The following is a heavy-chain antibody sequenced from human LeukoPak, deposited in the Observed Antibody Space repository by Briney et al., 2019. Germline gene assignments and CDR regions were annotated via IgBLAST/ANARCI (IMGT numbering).Heavy chain of an antibody. CDR3: ARDRSQEFDP. D-gene: IGHD3-10*01. V-gene: IGHV3-30*02. Sequence: GGSLRLSCAASGFTFSSYGMHWVRQAPGKGLEWVAFIRYDGSNKYYADSVKGRLTISRDNSKNTLYLQMNSLRAEDTAVYYCARDRSQEFDPWGQGTLVTVSS. J-gene: IGHJ5*02. CDR2: IRYDGSNK. CDR1: GFTFSSYG.